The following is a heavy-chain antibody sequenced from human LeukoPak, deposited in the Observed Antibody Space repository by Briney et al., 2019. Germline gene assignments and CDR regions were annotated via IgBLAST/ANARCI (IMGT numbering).Heavy chain of an antibody. CDR2: IYYSGST. J-gene: IGHJ4*02. Sequence: SETLSLTCTVSGGSISSYYWSWIRQPPGKGLEWIGYIYYSGSTNYNPSLKSRVTISVDTSKNQFSLKLSSVTAADTAVYYCARGIADGYNLMYYFDYWGQGTLVTVSS. V-gene: IGHV4-59*01. D-gene: IGHD5-24*01. CDR3: ARGIADGYNLMYYFDY. CDR1: GGSISSYY.